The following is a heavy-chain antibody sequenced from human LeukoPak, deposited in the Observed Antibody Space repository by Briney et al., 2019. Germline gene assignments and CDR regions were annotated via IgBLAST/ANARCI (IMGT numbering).Heavy chain of an antibody. D-gene: IGHD3-3*01. J-gene: IGHJ1*01. V-gene: IGHV3-23*01. Sequence: GGSLRLSCAASGFTFSSYAMSWVRQAPGKGLEWVSAISGSGGSTYYADSVKGRFTISRDNSKNTLYLQMNSLRAEDTAVYYCAKDRTPDDFWSGYEFAEYFQHWGQGTLVTVSS. CDR2: ISGSGGST. CDR1: GFTFSSYA. CDR3: AKDRTPDDFWSGYEFAEYFQH.